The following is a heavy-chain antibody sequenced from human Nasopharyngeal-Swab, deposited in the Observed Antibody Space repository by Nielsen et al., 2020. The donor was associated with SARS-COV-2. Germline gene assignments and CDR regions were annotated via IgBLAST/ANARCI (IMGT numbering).Heavy chain of an antibody. J-gene: IGHJ4*02. CDR2: IDNNGGAT. Sequence: GESLKISCSASGFTFTSYAMNWVRQAPGKGLEFVSAIDNNGGATYYADSVKGRFTISRDNSKNTLYLQMDGLRAEDTAVYYCARDQSLGELLAFDYWGQGTQVTVSS. D-gene: IGHD3-10*01. V-gene: IGHV3-64*04. CDR3: ARDQSLGELLAFDY. CDR1: GFTFTSYA.